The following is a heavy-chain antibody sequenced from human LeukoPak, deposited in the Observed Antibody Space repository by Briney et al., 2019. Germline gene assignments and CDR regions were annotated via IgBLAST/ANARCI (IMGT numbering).Heavy chain of an antibody. V-gene: IGHV4-59*01. CDR2: IYNSGST. CDR1: GGSISSYY. D-gene: IGHD3-16*02. Sequence: PSETLSLTCTVSGGSISSYYWSWIRQPPGKGLEWIGYIYNSGSTNYTPSLKSRVTISIDTSKNQFSLKLSSVTAADTAVYYCAREGGAISFIDYWGQGTLVIVSS. J-gene: IGHJ4*02. CDR3: AREGGAISFIDY.